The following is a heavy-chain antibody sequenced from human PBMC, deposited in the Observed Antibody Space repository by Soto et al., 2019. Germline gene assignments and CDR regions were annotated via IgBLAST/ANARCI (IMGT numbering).Heavy chain of an antibody. Sequence: PGESLKISCAASGFTFNTDGMHWVRQAPGKVLEWVAVISKDGDIKFYADSMKGRFTISRDNSKNTLYLQVNSLRPEDTAVYYCTNWNYPQSDWGQGTRVTVSS. J-gene: IGHJ4*02. V-gene: IGHV3-30*18. CDR3: TNWNYPQSD. CDR1: GFTFNTDG. D-gene: IGHD1-7*01. CDR2: ISKDGDIK.